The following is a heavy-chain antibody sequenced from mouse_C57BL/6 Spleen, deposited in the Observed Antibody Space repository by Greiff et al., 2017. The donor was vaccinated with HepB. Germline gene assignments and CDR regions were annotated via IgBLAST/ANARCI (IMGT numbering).Heavy chain of an antibody. CDR3: ARGSKPWFAY. D-gene: IGHD2-5*01. J-gene: IGHJ3*01. V-gene: IGHV1-42*01. CDR2: INPSTGGT. CDR1: GYSFTGYY. Sequence: EVQLQQSGPELVKPGASVKISCKASGYSFTGYYMNWVKQSPEKSLEWIGEINPSTGGTTYNQKFKAKATLTVDKSSSTAYMQLKSLTSEDSAVYYCARGSKPWFAYWGQGTLVTVSA.